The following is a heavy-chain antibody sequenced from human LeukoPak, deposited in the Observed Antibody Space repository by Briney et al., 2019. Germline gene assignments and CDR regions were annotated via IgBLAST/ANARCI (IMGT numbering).Heavy chain of an antibody. J-gene: IGHJ4*02. V-gene: IGHV1-2*06. Sequence: ASVKVSCKASGYTFTDYYMHWVRQAPGQGLEWMGRINPNSGGTNYAQNFQGRATMTRDTSISTAYMELRRLRSDDTAVYYCARDITLTSRGNLDYWGQGTLVTVSS. CDR2: INPNSGGT. CDR1: GYTFTDYY. D-gene: IGHD4-17*01. CDR3: ARDITLTSRGNLDY.